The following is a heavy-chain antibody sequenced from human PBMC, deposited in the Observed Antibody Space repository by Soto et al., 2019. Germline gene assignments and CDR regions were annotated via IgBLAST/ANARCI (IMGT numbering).Heavy chain of an antibody. J-gene: IGHJ4*02. V-gene: IGHV1-2*02. CDR3: ARVSVDVPE. CDR2: IDPKTGGT. Sequence: QLVQSGAEEQKPGASVRVSCKTSGPTFIAYYIHWVRQAPGQGLEWMGWIDPKTGGTTYEQKFLGRVTMTRDTSINTAYMDLNSLTSDDTAVYYCARVSVDVPEWGQGTLLTVSS. D-gene: IGHD2-15*01. CDR1: GPTFIAYY.